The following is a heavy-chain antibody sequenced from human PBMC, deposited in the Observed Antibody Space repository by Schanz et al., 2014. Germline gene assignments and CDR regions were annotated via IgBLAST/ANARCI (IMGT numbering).Heavy chain of an antibody. CDR2: ISYHGSER. CDR1: GFSFSDSG. V-gene: IGHV3-30*18. CDR3: AKSYDTSGYSGFDY. Sequence: HVQLVESGGGVVQPGRSLRLSCAGSGFSFSDSGMHWVRQAPGRGLEWVAVISYHGSERYYADSVKGRFTISRDNSKNTLYLQMNSLRTEDTAVYFCAKSYDTSGYSGFDYWGQGTLVTVSS. D-gene: IGHD3-22*01. J-gene: IGHJ4*02.